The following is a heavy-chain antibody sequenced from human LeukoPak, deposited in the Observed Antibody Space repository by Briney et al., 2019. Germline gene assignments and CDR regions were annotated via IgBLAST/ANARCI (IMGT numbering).Heavy chain of an antibody. Sequence: FDPEDGETIYAQTLQGRVTMTEDTSTDTAYMELSSLRSEDTAVYHCATEALDDSDSYFEYWGQGTLVTVSS. V-gene: IGHV1-24*01. D-gene: IGHD3-10*01. J-gene: IGHJ4*02. CDR2: FDPEDGET. CDR3: ATEALDDSDSYFEY.